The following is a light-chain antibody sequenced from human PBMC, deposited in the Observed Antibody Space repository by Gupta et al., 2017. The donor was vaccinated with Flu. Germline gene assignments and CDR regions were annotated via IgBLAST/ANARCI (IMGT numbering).Light chain of an antibody. CDR3: CSYAGNSTLV. CDR1: SSDLGTYDL. CDR2: EVK. V-gene: IGLV2-23*02. J-gene: IGLJ3*02. Sequence: SALTQSASVAGSPGPSITISCTGTSSDLGTYDLVSWYQQYPGKGPKLLIYEVKKRPSGVSNRFSGSKSDNTASLTISGLQADDEADYYCCSYAGNSTLVFGGGTTLTVL.